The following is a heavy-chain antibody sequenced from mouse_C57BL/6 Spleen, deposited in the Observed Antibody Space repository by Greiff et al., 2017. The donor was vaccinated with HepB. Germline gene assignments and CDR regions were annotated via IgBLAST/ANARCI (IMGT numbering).Heavy chain of an antibody. CDR2: IDPSDSYT. CDR3: ARNYGSSYEDWYFDV. V-gene: IGHV1-69*01. D-gene: IGHD1-1*01. CDR1: GYTFTSYW. J-gene: IGHJ1*03. Sequence: QVQLQQPGAELVMPGASVKLSCKASGYTFTSYWMHWVKQRPGQGLEWIGEIDPSDSYTNYNQKFKGKSTLTVDKSSSTAYMQLSSLTSEDSAVYYCARNYGSSYEDWYFDVWGTGTTVTVSS.